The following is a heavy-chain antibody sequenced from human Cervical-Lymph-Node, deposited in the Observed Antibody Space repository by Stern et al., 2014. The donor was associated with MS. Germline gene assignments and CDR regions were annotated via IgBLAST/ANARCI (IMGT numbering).Heavy chain of an antibody. D-gene: IGHD4-17*01. CDR3: ATPSTVTVGGMDV. CDR2: IIPIFGTQ. Sequence: QLVQSGAEVKKPGSSVKVSCKAPGGTFSTQAINWVRQAPGQGLEWVGGIIPIFGTQNYAQKVQDRVTITADESTSTAYMDLSSLRSEDTAVYYCATPSTVTVGGMDVWGQGTTVTVSS. CDR1: GGTFSTQA. V-gene: IGHV1-69*01. J-gene: IGHJ6*02.